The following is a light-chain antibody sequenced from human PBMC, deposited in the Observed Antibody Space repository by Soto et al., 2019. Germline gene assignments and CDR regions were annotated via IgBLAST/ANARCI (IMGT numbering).Light chain of an antibody. CDR2: DVS. CDR1: NTDIGGYNY. CDR3: SSYRTYSTLEV. Sequence: QSVLTQPDSVSGSPGESITISCTGTNTDIGGYNYVSWYQQHPGKAPKLVIYDVSSRPSGVSSRFSGSKSGYTASLTISGLQAEDDAHYYCSSYRTYSTLEVFGTGTKVTVL. V-gene: IGLV2-14*03. J-gene: IGLJ1*01.